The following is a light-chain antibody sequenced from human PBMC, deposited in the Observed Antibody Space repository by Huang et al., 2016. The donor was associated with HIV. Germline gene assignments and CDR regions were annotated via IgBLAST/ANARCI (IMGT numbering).Light chain of an antibody. CDR1: QSVRSF. V-gene: IGKV3-11*01. J-gene: IGKJ1*01. CDR3: QQRSNGWT. Sequence: EIVLTQSPATLSLSPGERATLSCRASQSVRSFLAWYQQKPGQAPRLRMYDASKRATAVPSRFSGSGSETDFTLTISSLEPEDSAVYYCQQRSNGWTFGQGTKVEIK. CDR2: DAS.